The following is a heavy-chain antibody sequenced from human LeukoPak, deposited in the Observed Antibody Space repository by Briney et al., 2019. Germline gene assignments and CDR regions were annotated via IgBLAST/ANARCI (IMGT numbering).Heavy chain of an antibody. CDR2: VYYSGST. V-gene: IGHV4-39*01. D-gene: IGHD1-26*01. CDR1: GGSISSSGYY. J-gene: IGHJ4*02. Sequence: SETLSLTCTVSGGSISSSGYYWGWIRQPPGKGLEWIGGVYYSGSTYYNPSLKSRVPISVDTYKNHFSLKLSSVTAADTAVYYCARHARSGDFDYWGQGTLVTVSS. CDR3: ARHARSGDFDY.